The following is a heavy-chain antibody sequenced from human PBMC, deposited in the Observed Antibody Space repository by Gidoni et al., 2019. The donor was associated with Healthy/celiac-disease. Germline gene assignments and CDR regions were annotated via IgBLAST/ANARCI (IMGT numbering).Heavy chain of an antibody. V-gene: IGHV3-15*07. CDR3: TTDKVGVPFYFDY. D-gene: IGHD1-26*01. CDR1: GFTFSTAW. Sequence: EVQLVESGGGLVKPGGSLRLSCPASGFTFSTAWMNWVRQAPGKGLEWVGRIKSKTDGGTTDYAAPVKGRFTISRDDSKNTLYLQMNSLKTEDTAVYYCTTDKVGVPFYFDYWGQGTLVTVSS. J-gene: IGHJ4*02. CDR2: IKSKTDGGTT.